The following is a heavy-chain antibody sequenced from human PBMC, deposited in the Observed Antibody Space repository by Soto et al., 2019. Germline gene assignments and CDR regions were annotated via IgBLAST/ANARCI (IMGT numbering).Heavy chain of an antibody. Sequence: NPSGTLSLTCAFSDGYISSCGYSWSWIRQPPGKGLEWIGYIYHSGSTYYNPSLKSRVTISVDRSKNQFSLKLSSVTAADTAVYYCARDRGIDAFDIWGQGKMVTVSS. D-gene: IGHD1-20*01. CDR1: DGYISSCGYS. CDR2: IYHSGST. J-gene: IGHJ3*02. CDR3: ARDRGIDAFDI. V-gene: IGHV4-30-2*01.